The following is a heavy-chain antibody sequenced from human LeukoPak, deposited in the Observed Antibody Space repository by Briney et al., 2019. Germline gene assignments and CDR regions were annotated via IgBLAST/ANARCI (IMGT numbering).Heavy chain of an antibody. Sequence: GGSLRLSCAASGFTYSSYWMSWVRQAPGKGLEWVANIKEDESEKDYVDSVKGRSTISRDNAKNSLYLQINSLRAEDTAVYYCARGGSFGSFDYWGQGTLVTVSS. CDR2: IKEDESEK. D-gene: IGHD1-26*01. CDR3: ARGGSFGSFDY. CDR1: GFTYSSYW. J-gene: IGHJ4*02. V-gene: IGHV3-7*01.